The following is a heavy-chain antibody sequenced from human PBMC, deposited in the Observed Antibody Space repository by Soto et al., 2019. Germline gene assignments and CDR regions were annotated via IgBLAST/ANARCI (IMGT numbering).Heavy chain of an antibody. Sequence: QVQLVQSGAEVKKPGSSVNVSGKASGGTFSSYAISWVRQAPGQGLEWMGGLIPIFGTANYAQKFQGRVTITADEATSTAYMELSSLRSEDTAVYYCARDRSTVTTSSFDYWGQGTLVTVAS. V-gene: IGHV1-69*01. D-gene: IGHD4-4*01. J-gene: IGHJ4*02. CDR1: GGTFSSYA. CDR2: LIPIFGTA. CDR3: ARDRSTVTTSSFDY.